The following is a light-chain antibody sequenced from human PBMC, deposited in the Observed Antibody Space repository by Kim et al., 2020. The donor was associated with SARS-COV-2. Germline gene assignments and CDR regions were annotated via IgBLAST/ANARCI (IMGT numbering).Light chain of an antibody. J-gene: IGLJ3*02. CDR2: LNGDGSH. Sequence: SVNLTCTLSSGHSSYAIAWHQQQPEKGPRYLMKLNGDGSHSKGDGIPDRFSGSSSGAERYLTISSLQSEDEADYYCQTWGTGIPVFGGGTQLTVL. CDR1: SGHSSYA. CDR3: QTWGTGIPV. V-gene: IGLV4-69*01.